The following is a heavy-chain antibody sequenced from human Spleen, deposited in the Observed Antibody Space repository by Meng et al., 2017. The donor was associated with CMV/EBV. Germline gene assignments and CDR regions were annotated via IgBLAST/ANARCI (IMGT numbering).Heavy chain of an antibody. CDR3: ARAEMRGYSYGYAGY. J-gene: IGHJ4*02. Sequence: SGYRCTGYWSGWVRRMPGKGLEWMGIIYTGDSDTSYSPSFQGQVTISADKSISTAYLQWSSLKASDTAMYYCARAEMRGYSYGYAGYWGQGTLVTVSS. CDR2: IYTGDSDT. CDR1: GYRCTGYW. D-gene: IGHD5-18*01. V-gene: IGHV5-51*01.